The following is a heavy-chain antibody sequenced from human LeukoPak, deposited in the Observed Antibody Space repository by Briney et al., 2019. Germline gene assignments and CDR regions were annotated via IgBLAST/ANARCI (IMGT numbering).Heavy chain of an antibody. CDR1: GGYISSGRYS. Sequence: PSENLPLTCSVYGGYISSGRYSSSWIRQPAGKGLEWIGRIYTSGSTNYHRSLKSQVTISVHTAHHQASLKLSSGTAADTAVYYRARGGGQQLAYYYYYYMDVWGKGTTVTISS. CDR3: ARGGGQQLAYYYYYYMDV. J-gene: IGHJ6*03. V-gene: IGHV4-61*02. D-gene: IGHD6-13*01. CDR2: IYTSGST.